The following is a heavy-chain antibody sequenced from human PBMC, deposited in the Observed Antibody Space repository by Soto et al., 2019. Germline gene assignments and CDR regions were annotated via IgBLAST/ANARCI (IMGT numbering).Heavy chain of an antibody. Sequence: GESLKLSCQGSGYSFTNYWIGWVRQMPGRGLEWMGIIYPGDSDTRYSPSFQGQVTISADKPISTAYLQWSSLKASDTAMYYCARRGSSGEFYWGQGTLVTVSS. D-gene: IGHD6-19*01. CDR1: GYSFTNYW. V-gene: IGHV5-51*01. CDR3: ARRGSSGEFY. CDR2: IYPGDSDT. J-gene: IGHJ4*02.